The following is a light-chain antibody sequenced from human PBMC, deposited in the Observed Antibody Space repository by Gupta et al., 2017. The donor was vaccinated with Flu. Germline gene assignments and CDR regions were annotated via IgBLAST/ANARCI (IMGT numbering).Light chain of an antibody. V-gene: IGLV2-14*01. CDR1: SSDVGGYDY. J-gene: IGLJ1*01. CDR2: EVS. CDR3: SSYSSGTRV. Sequence: QSALTQPASMSGSPEQSITISCAGTSSDVGGYDYVSWYQQHPGKAPKVIIYEVSNRPSGVSDRFSGSKSGNTASLTISGLQAEDEADYFCSSYSSGTRVFGTGTMVTVL.